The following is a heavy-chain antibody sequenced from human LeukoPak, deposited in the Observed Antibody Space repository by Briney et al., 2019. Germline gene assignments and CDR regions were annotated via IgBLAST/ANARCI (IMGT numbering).Heavy chain of an antibody. CDR1: GCTFDDHA. D-gene: IGHD5-18*01. Sequence: PGGSLRLSCTASGCTFDDHAMSWVRQAPGKGLELLGFIRSKACGGTSEYAASVNGRFIISRDASKSVSYLHLNTLKTEETGVYYCSRGPIQLWLSYGMDVWGQGTTVIVSS. J-gene: IGHJ6*02. CDR3: SRGPIQLWLSYGMDV. V-gene: IGHV3-49*04. CDR2: IRSKACGGTS.